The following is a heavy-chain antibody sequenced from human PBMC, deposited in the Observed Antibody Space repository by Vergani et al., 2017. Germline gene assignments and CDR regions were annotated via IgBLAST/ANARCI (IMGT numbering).Heavy chain of an antibody. CDR3: AKDLPDYSNHRLLTGIDV. CDR2: IYSGGST. D-gene: IGHD4-11*01. J-gene: IGHJ6*04. V-gene: IGHV3-53*02. Sequence: EVQLVETGGGLIQPGGSLRLSCAASGFTVSSNYMSWVRQAPGKGLEWVSVIYSGGSTYYADSVKGRFTISRDNSKNTLYLQMNSLRAEDTAVYYCAKDLPDYSNHRLLTGIDVWGEGSTVTVSS. CDR1: GFTVSSNY.